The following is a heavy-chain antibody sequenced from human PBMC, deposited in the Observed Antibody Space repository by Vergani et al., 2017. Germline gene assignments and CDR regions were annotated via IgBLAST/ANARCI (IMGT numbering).Heavy chain of an antibody. CDR1: GFTFNHYA. Sequence: EVQLLESGGDLVQPGGSLRLSCAASGFTFNHYAMNWVRQAPGKGLEWVSGISGSGGSTYDAGSVKGRVTISRDSSKNTLYLQMNSLSAGDTAVYYCAKANPRNSGYDYLYYYHAMDVWGQGTTVTVSS. J-gene: IGHJ6*02. CDR2: ISGSGGST. CDR3: AKANPRNSGYDYLYYYHAMDV. D-gene: IGHD5-12*01. V-gene: IGHV3-23*01.